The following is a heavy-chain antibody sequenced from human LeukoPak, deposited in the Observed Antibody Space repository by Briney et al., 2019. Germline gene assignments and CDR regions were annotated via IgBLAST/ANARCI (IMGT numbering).Heavy chain of an antibody. D-gene: IGHD6-19*01. J-gene: IGHJ4*02. Sequence: PGGSLRLSCAASGFTFSRYGMHWVRQAPGKGLEWVAVISYDGSNKYYADSVKGRFTISRDNSKNTLYLQMNSLRAEDTAVYYCARDRPRYSSGWYLYYWGRGTLVTVSS. V-gene: IGHV3-30*03. CDR2: ISYDGSNK. CDR3: ARDRPRYSSGWYLYY. CDR1: GFTFSRYG.